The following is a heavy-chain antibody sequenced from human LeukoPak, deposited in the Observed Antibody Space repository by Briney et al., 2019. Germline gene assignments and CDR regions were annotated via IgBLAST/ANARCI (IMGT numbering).Heavy chain of an antibody. V-gene: IGHV1-2*02. CDR3: ARDTLRITMVRGVIKNWFDP. Sequence: ASVKVSCKASGYILTDYYMHWVRQAPGQGLEWMGWINPNSGDTNYAQKFQGRVTMTRDTSISTVYMELRRLRYDDTAVYYCARDTLRITMVRGVIKNWFDPWGQGTLVTVSS. CDR1: GYILTDYY. J-gene: IGHJ5*02. D-gene: IGHD3-10*01. CDR2: INPNSGDT.